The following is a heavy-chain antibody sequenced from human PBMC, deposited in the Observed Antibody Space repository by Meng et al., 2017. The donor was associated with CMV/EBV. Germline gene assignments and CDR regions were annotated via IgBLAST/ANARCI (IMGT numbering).Heavy chain of an antibody. J-gene: IGHJ6*02. Sequence: ASVKVSCKASGYSFTGHHIHWVRQTPGQGLEWMGWISPSSGDTNYAQKFQGRVTMTRDTSITTAYMELSRLRSDDTAVYYCARWGRGVTASYYGMDVWGQGTTVTVSS. CDR1: GYSFTGHH. V-gene: IGHV1-2*02. CDR2: ISPSSGDT. D-gene: IGHD1-14*01. CDR3: ARWGRGVTASYYGMDV.